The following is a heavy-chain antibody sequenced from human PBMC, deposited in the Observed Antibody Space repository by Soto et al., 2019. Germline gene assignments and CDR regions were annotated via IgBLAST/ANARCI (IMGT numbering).Heavy chain of an antibody. V-gene: IGHV1-2*04. CDR3: ARAPLTLYGMDV. CDR1: GYTFTGYY. Sequence: ASVKVSCKASGYTFTGYYMHWVRQAPGQGLEWMGWINPNSGGTNFAQKFQGWVTMTRDTSISTAYMELSRLRSDDTAVYYCARAPLTLYGMDVWGQGTTVTVSS. CDR2: INPNSGGT. J-gene: IGHJ6*02.